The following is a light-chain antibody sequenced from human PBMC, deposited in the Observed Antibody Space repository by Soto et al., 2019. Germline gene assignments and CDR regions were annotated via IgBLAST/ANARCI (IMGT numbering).Light chain of an antibody. J-gene: IGKJ1*01. V-gene: IGKV3-20*01. CDR2: GAS. Sequence: EIVLTQSPGTLSLSPGEGATLSCRASPSFSNSYLAWYQQKPGQAPKLLIYGASSRATGIPDRFSGAGSGTEFTLTIDSLDPEDFAVYYCHQYGSSPQTFGRGTKVDIK. CDR3: HQYGSSPQT. CDR1: PSFSNSY.